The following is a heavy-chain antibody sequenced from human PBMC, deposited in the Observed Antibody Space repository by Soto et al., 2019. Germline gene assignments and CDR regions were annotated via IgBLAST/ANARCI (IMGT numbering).Heavy chain of an antibody. CDR3: ASLLVGATMGFYYYYGMDV. Sequence: KPSETLSLTCTVSGGSISSSSYYWGWIRQPPGKGLEWIGSIYYSGSTYYNPSLKSRVTISVDTSKNQFSLKLSSVTAADTAVYYCASLLVGATMGFYYYYGMDVWGQGTTVTVSS. J-gene: IGHJ6*02. CDR2: IYYSGST. D-gene: IGHD1-26*01. V-gene: IGHV4-39*01. CDR1: GGSISSSSYY.